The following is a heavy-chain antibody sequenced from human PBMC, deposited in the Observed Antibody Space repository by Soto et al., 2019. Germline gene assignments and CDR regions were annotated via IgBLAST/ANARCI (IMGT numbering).Heavy chain of an antibody. CDR3: ARDSGAKLSSS. V-gene: IGHV1-69*01. CDR2: IVPIYRTA. D-gene: IGHD6-13*01. J-gene: IGHJ4*02. Sequence: RPQVKVSGKASGATFTTNGINWVRQAPGQGLEWVGGIVPIYRTADYAQKFQGRVTITADESARTAYMELRSLKSQDTAVYYCARDSGAKLSSSWGQGTLVTVSS. CDR1: GATFTTNG.